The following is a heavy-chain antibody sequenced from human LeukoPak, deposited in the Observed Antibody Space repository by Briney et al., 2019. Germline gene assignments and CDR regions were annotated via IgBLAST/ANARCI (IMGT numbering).Heavy chain of an antibody. D-gene: IGHD6-13*01. Sequence: PGRSLRLSCAASGFTLSSYAMHWVRQAPGKGLEWVAVISYDGSNKYYADSVKGRFTISRDNSKNTLYLQMNSLRAEDTAVYYCASAGDTQQLVDIDYWGQGTLVTVSS. CDR2: ISYDGSNK. CDR3: ASAGDTQQLVDIDY. J-gene: IGHJ4*02. CDR1: GFTLSSYA. V-gene: IGHV3-30-3*01.